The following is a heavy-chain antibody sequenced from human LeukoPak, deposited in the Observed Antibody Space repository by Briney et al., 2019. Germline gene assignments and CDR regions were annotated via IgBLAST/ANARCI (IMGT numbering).Heavy chain of an antibody. D-gene: IGHD6-25*01. CDR2: IYYSGST. CDR3: ARLPDPLYSSGWFDY. CDR1: GGSISSSSYY. J-gene: IGHJ5*01. V-gene: IGHV4-39*01. Sequence: SETLSLTCTVSGGSISSSSYYWGWIRQPPGKGLEWIGSIYYSGSTYYNPSLKSRVTISVDTSKNQFSLKLSSVTAADTAVYYCARLPDPLYSSGWFDYWGQGTLVTVSS.